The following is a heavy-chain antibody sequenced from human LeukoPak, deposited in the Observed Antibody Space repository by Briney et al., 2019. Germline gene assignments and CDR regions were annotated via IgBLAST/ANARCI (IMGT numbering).Heavy chain of an antibody. CDR1: GGSFSGYY. V-gene: IGHV4-34*01. J-gene: IGHJ3*02. D-gene: IGHD3-10*01. CDR2: INHSGST. Sequence: PSETLSLTCAVYGGSFSGYYWSWIRQPPGKGLEWIGEINHSGSTNYNPSLKSRVTISVDTSKNQFSLKLSSVTAADTAVYYCAREVVRGWVHAFDIWGQGTMVTVSS. CDR3: AREVVRGWVHAFDI.